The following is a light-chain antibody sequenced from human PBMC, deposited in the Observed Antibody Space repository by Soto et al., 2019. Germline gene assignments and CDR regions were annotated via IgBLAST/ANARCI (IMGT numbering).Light chain of an antibody. CDR3: QQYNNWWT. J-gene: IGKJ1*01. Sequence: EIVMTQSPATLSVSPWERATLSCRASQSVSNNLAWYQQKSGQAPRLLIYGASTRATGLPARFSGSGSGTEFTLTISSLQFDDSAVYYCQQYNNWWTFGQGTKVDI. CDR1: QSVSNN. V-gene: IGKV3-15*01. CDR2: GAS.